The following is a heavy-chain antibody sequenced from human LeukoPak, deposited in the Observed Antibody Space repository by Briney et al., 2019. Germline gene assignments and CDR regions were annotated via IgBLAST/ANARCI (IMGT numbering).Heavy chain of an antibody. CDR3: ARVGVTIFGVVNYDLYYVDV. J-gene: IGHJ6*03. D-gene: IGHD3-3*01. V-gene: IGHV1-2*04. CDR1: GYTFTDYY. Sequence: ASVKVSCKASGYTFTDYYMHWVRQAPGQGLEWMGWINPNSGDTNYAQKFQGWVTMTRDTSISTVYMELSSLRSEDTAVYYCARVGVTIFGVVNYDLYYVDVWGKGTTVTVSS. CDR2: INPNSGDT.